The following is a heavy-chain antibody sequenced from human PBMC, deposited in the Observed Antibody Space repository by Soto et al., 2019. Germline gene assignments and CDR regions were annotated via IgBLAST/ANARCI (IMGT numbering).Heavy chain of an antibody. Sequence: GGSLRLSCAASGFTFDDYAMHWVRQAPGKGLEWVSGISWNSGSIGYADSVKGRFTISRDNAKNSLYLQMNSLRAEDTALYYCAKANEYSSSPNPQYYYYYYMDVWGKGTTVTVSS. CDR2: ISWNSGSI. J-gene: IGHJ6*03. V-gene: IGHV3-9*01. CDR3: AKANEYSSSPNPQYYYYYYMDV. CDR1: GFTFDDYA. D-gene: IGHD6-6*01.